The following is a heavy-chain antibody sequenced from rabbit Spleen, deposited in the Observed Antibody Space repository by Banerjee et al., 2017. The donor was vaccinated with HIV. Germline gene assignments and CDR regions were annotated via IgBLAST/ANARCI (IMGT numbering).Heavy chain of an antibody. V-gene: IGHV1S40*01. CDR2: IDTGSSGST. CDR1: GFSFSSYYY. CDR3: ARDTSSSFSSYGMDL. D-gene: IGHD1-1*01. J-gene: IGHJ6*01. Sequence: QSLEESGGDLVKPGASLTLTCTASGFSFSSYYYMCWVRQAPGKGLEWIACIDTGSSGSTYYASWAKGRFTISKTSSTTVTLQMTSLTAADTATYFCARDTSSSFSSYGMDLWGPGTLVTVS.